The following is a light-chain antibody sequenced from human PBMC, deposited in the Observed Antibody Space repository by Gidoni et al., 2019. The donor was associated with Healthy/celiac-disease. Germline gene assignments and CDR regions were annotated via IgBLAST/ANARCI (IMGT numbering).Light chain of an antibody. V-gene: IGLV1-40*01. CDR2: VNS. J-gene: IGLJ2*01. CDR1: STNIGAGYD. CDR3: QSYDSSLSGSGV. Sequence: QSVLPQPPSVSGAPRQRVTISCTGSSTNIGAGYDVHWYQQLPGTAPKLLIYVNSNRPSGVPDRFAGSKSGTSASLAITGLQAEDEADYYCQSYDSSLSGSGVFGGGTKLTVL.